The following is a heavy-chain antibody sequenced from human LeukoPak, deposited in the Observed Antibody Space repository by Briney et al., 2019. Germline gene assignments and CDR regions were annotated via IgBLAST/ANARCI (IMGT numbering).Heavy chain of an antibody. CDR1: GGSISSYY. Sequence: SETLSLTCTVSGGSISSYYWSWIRQPPGKGLEWIGYIYYSGSTNYNPSLKSRVTISVDTSKNQFSLKLSSVTAADTAVYYCARQGGYGDYVHAFDIWGQGTMVTVSS. D-gene: IGHD4-17*01. J-gene: IGHJ3*02. V-gene: IGHV4-59*08. CDR2: IYYSGST. CDR3: ARQGGYGDYVHAFDI.